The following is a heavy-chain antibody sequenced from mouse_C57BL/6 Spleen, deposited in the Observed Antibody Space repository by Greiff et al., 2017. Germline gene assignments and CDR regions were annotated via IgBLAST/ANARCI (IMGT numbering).Heavy chain of an antibody. CDR3: ARGLYYGNYDWYFDV. CDR2: SRNKANDYTT. CDR1: GFTFSDFY. D-gene: IGHD2-1*01. J-gene: IGHJ1*03. V-gene: IGHV7-1*01. Sequence: EVQLVESGGGLVQSGRSLRLSCATSGFTFSDFYMEWVRQAPGKGLEWIAASRNKANDYTTEYSASVKGRFIVSRDTSQSILYLQMNALRAEDTAIYYCARGLYYGNYDWYFDVWGTGTTVTVSS.